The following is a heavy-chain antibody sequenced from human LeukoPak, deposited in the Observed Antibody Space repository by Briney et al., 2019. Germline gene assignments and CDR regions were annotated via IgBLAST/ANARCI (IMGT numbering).Heavy chain of an antibody. V-gene: IGHV1-46*01. CDR2: INPQGDIT. CDR1: GYTFTKYL. CDR3: ARPSYCVADNCGYWLDP. Sequence: SVKVSCKTSGYTFTKYLIHWVRQAPGQGLEWMGTINPQGDITNYAQRFQGRITLTEDTSTSTVYMELSSLTSEDTAVYYCARPSYCVADNCGYWLDPWGPGTLVTVSS. J-gene: IGHJ5*02. D-gene: IGHD2-21*01.